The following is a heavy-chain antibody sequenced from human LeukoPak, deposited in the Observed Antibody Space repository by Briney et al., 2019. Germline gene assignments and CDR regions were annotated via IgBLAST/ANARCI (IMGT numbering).Heavy chain of an antibody. CDR2: IYTSGST. CDR1: GGSISSYD. V-gene: IGHV4-4*07. CDR3: ASELGYCSSTSCYGGMVADY. D-gene: IGHD2-2*01. Sequence: PSETLSLTCTVSGGSISSYDWSWIRQPAGKGLEWIGRIYTSGSTNYNPSLKSRVTMSVDTSKNQFSLKLSSVTAADTAVYYCASELGYCSSTSCYGGMVADYWGQGTLVTAPS. J-gene: IGHJ4*02.